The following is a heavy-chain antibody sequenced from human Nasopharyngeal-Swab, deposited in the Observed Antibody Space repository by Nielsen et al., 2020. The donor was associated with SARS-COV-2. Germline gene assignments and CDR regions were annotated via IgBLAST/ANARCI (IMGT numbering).Heavy chain of an antibody. CDR1: GFSFSRYP. V-gene: IGHV3-33*06. J-gene: IGHJ3*02. Sequence: GESLKISCAACGFSFSRYPMNWVRQAPGKGLEWVAVVWNDGSNEFYADSVKGRFTISRDNSKNTLYLQMNSLRAEDTAVYYCAKDKDDAFDIWGQGTMVTVSS. CDR3: AKDKDDAFDI. CDR2: VWNDGSNE.